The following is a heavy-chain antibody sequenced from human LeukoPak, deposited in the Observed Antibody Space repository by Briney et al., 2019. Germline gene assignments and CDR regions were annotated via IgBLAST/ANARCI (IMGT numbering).Heavy chain of an antibody. Sequence: SVKVSCKASGGTFSSYAISWVRQVPGQGLEWMGGIIPIFGTANYAQKLRGRVTMTTDTSTSTAYMELRSLRSDDTAVYYCAKDLAYYYGSGERGDYWGQGTLVTVSS. D-gene: IGHD3-10*01. V-gene: IGHV1-69*05. CDR3: AKDLAYYYGSGERGDY. CDR2: IIPIFGTA. J-gene: IGHJ4*02. CDR1: GGTFSSYA.